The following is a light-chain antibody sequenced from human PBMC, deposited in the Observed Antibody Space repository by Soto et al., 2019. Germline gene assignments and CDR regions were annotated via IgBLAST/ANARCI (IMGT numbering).Light chain of an antibody. CDR3: LQDYNYPRT. Sequence: AIQLTQSPSSLSASVGDRVTINCRASQGIRNDLGWYQQKPGKAPKLLIYAASSLQSGVPSRFSGSGSGTDFTLTISSLQPEDFATYYCLQDYNYPRTFGQGTKVDIK. CDR1: QGIRND. CDR2: AAS. V-gene: IGKV1-6*01. J-gene: IGKJ1*01.